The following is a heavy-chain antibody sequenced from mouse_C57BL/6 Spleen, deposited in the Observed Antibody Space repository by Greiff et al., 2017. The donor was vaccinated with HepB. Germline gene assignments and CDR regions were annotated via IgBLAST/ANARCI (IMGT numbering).Heavy chain of an antibody. CDR1: GFTFSSYA. J-gene: IGHJ1*03. V-gene: IGHV5-4*01. CDR3: AREKLAYFDV. Sequence: EVKLVESGGGLVKPGGSLKLSCAASGFTFSSYAMSWVRQTPEKRLEWVATISDGGSYTYYPDNVKGRFTISRDNAKNNLYLQMSHLKSEDTAMYYCAREKLAYFDVWGTGTTVTVSS. D-gene: IGHD1-3*01. CDR2: ISDGGSYT.